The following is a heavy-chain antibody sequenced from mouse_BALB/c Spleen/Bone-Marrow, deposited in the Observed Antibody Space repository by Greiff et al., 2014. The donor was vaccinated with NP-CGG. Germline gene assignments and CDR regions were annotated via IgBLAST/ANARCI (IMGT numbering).Heavy chain of an antibody. CDR2: VDPVNGDT. Sequence: EVQLQQSGAELAKPGASVKLSCTASGFNIKDTYMHWVKQRPEQGLEWIGRVDPVNGDTKYDPKFQGKATITADTSSNTAYLQLSSLTSEDTAVYYCTKPSFYYGSSYWYFDVWGAGTTVTVSS. D-gene: IGHD1-1*01. J-gene: IGHJ1*01. CDR3: TKPSFYYGSSYWYFDV. V-gene: IGHV14-3*02. CDR1: GFNIKDTY.